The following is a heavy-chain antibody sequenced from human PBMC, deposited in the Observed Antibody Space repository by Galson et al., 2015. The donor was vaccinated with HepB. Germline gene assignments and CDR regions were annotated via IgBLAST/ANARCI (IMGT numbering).Heavy chain of an antibody. D-gene: IGHD1-26*01. CDR2: ISSSTSYT. CDR1: GFTFSDYY. V-gene: IGHV3-11*05. J-gene: IGHJ4*02. CDR3: ARVRGSYSVDY. Sequence: SLRLSCAASGFTFSDYYMSWIRQAPGKGLEWVSYISSSTSYTNYADSVKDRFTISRDNAKNSLYLQMNSLRAEDTALYYCARVRGSYSVDYWGQGTLVTVSS.